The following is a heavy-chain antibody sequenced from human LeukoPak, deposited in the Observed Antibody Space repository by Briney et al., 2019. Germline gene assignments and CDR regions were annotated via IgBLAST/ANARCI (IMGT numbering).Heavy chain of an antibody. D-gene: IGHD3-3*01. V-gene: IGHV4-34*01. CDR2: INHSGST. J-gene: IGHJ4*02. Sequence: SETLSLTCAVYGGSFSGYYWSWIRQPPGKGLEWIGEINHSGSTNYNPSLKSRVTISVDTSKNQFSLKLSSVTAADTAVYYCARGRYYDFWSGYSPRSYYFDYWGQGTLVTVSS. CDR3: ARGRYYDFWSGYSPRSYYFDY. CDR1: GGSFSGYY.